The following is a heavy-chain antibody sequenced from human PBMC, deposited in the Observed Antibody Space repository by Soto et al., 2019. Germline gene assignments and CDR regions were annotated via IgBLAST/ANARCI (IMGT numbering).Heavy chain of an antibody. J-gene: IGHJ5*02. CDR3: ARGLRVSPRFLDRHKRFDP. CDR2: INQDGSEK. CDR1: GFPFSGYW. D-gene: IGHD3-9*01. V-gene: IGHV3-7*03. Sequence: EVQLVESGGGLVQPGGSLRLSCAASGFPFSGYWMSWVRPAPGKGLVWVSNINQDGSEKFYVVSVKGRFTISRDNAQNPLCLQMNNLRDEDTPVDCCARGLRVSPRFLDRHKRFDPWGQGTLVTVSS.